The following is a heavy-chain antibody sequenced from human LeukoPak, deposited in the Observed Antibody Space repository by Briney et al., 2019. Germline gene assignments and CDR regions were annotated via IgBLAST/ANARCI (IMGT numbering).Heavy chain of an antibody. CDR3: ARAGGDIVVVPAAINFDY. Sequence: ASVKVSYKASGYTFISYGISWVRQAPGQGLEWMGWISAYNGNTNYAQKLQGRVTITTDTSTSTAYMELRSLRSDDTAVYYCARAGGDIVVVPAAINFDYWGQGTLVTVSS. J-gene: IGHJ4*02. D-gene: IGHD2-2*01. V-gene: IGHV1-18*01. CDR2: ISAYNGNT. CDR1: GYTFISYG.